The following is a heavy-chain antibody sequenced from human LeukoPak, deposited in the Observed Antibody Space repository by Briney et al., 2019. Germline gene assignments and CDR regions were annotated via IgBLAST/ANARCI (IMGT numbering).Heavy chain of an antibody. J-gene: IGHJ4*02. D-gene: IGHD1-26*01. CDR3: ASDSGSYWSAVYFDY. V-gene: IGHV3-30-3*01. CDR2: TSYDGSNE. Sequence: PGRSLRLSCAASGFTFSSYAMHWVRQAPGKGLEWVAVTSYDGSNEYYADCVKGRFTISRDNSKNTLYLQMNSLRAEDTAVYYCASDSGSYWSAVYFDYWGQGTLVTVSS. CDR1: GFTFSSYA.